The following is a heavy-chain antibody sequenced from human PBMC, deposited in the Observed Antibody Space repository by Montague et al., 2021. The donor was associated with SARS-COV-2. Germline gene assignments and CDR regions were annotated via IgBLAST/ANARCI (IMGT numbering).Heavy chain of an antibody. V-gene: IGHV4-59*01. Sequence: SETLSLTCTVSGDFISPYYLNWIRQSPGKRPEWIGYIYYSGSTNYNPSLMSRVTISVDTSKSHVSLKLSSVTAADTAVYYCVRGAYGGGAPFDYWGQGALVTVSS. CDR2: IYYSGST. J-gene: IGHJ4*02. CDR1: GDFISPYY. CDR3: VRGAYGGGAPFDY. D-gene: IGHD2-21*01.